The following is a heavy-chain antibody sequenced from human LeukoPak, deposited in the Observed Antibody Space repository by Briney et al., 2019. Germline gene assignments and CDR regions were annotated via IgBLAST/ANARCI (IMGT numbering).Heavy chain of an antibody. D-gene: IGHD2-2*01. V-gene: IGHV3-11*04. CDR1: GFTFSDYY. CDR3: ARDLDPYCSSTSCQRDY. Sequence: GGSLRLSCAASGFTFSDYYMSWIRQAPGKGLEWVSYISSSGSTIYYADSVKGRFTISRDNAKNSLYLQMNSLRAEDTAVYYCARDLDPYCSSTSCQRDYWGQGTLVTVSS. CDR2: ISSSGSTI. J-gene: IGHJ4*02.